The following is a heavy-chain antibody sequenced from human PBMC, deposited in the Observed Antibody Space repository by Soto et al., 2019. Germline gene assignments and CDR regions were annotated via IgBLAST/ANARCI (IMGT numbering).Heavy chain of an antibody. J-gene: IGHJ4*02. Sequence: GGSLRLSCVASGFTFSNYAMNWVRQAPGKGLGWVSAISGSGGSTYYADSVKGRFTISRDNSKNTLYLQMNSLRAEDTAVYYCAKEKDVAVAGFDYWGQGTLVTVSS. CDR1: GFTFSNYA. CDR2: ISGSGGST. CDR3: AKEKDVAVAGFDY. V-gene: IGHV3-23*01. D-gene: IGHD6-19*01.